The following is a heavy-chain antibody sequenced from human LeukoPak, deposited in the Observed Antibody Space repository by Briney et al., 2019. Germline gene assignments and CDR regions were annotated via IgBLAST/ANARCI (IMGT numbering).Heavy chain of an antibody. CDR3: ARTTEGGYTYGYFYYYYMDV. Sequence: SEILSLTCTVSGGSINSYYWSWIRQPPGKGLEWIGYIHYSGSTNYNPSLKSRVTISVDTSKNHFSLKLSSVTAADTAVYYCARTTEGGYTYGYFYYYYMDVWGKGTTVTISS. V-gene: IGHV4-59*01. CDR2: IHYSGST. J-gene: IGHJ6*03. CDR1: GGSINSYY. D-gene: IGHD5-18*01.